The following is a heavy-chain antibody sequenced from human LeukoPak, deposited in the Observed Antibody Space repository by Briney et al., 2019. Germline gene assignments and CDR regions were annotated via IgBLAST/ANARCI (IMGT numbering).Heavy chain of an antibody. D-gene: IGHD2-8*01. CDR2: ISAYNGDT. V-gene: IGHV1-18*01. CDR3: ARVIVLMVDNWFDP. J-gene: IGHJ5*02. Sequence: ASVKVSCKASGYTFTSYGINWVRQAPGQGLEWMGWISAYNGDTNYAQKLQGRVTMTTDTSTSTAYMELRSLRSDDTAVYYCARVIVLMVDNWFDPWGQGTLVTVSS. CDR1: GYTFTSYG.